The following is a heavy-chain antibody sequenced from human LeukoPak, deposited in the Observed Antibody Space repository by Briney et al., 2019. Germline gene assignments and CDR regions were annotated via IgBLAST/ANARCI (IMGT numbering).Heavy chain of an antibody. CDR1: GGSFSGYY. Sequence: PSETLSLTCAVYGGSFSGYYWSWIRQPPGKGLEWIGEINNSGSTNYNPSLKSRVTISVDTSKNQFSLKLSSVTAADTAVYYCARGPSWVRGVISYFDYWGQGTLVTVSS. CDR3: ARGPSWVRGVISYFDY. J-gene: IGHJ4*02. CDR2: INNSGST. V-gene: IGHV4-34*01. D-gene: IGHD3-10*01.